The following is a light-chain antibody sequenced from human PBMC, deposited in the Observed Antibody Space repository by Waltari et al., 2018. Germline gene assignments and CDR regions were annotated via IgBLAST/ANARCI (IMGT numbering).Light chain of an antibody. Sequence: DVQLTQSPPSLSTSVGDRVIITCRASQTIITYLNWYQQKPGKAPNPLIYCASTLQTGVPSRFSGSGSGTDFTLTISSLQPEDFATYYCQQSYSTPLTFGAGTKVEIK. V-gene: IGKV1-39*01. CDR2: CAS. CDR1: QTIITY. J-gene: IGKJ4*02. CDR3: QQSYSTPLT.